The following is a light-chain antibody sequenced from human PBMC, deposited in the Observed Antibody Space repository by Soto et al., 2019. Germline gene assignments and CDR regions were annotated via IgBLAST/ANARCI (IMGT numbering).Light chain of an antibody. CDR2: EVS. CDR1: SSDVGGYNY. CDR3: SSYTTSATYV. J-gene: IGLJ1*01. Sequence: QSVLTQPASVSGSPGQSITISCTGTSSDVGGYNYVSWYQQHPGKAPKLMISEVSKGPSGVSSRFSGSKSGNTASLTISGLQADDEADYFCSSYTTSATYVFGTGTKLTVL. V-gene: IGLV2-14*01.